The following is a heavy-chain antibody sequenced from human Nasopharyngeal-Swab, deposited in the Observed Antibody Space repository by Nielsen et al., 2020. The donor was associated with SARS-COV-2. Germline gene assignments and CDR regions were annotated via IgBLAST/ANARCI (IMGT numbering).Heavy chain of an antibody. J-gene: IGHJ6*02. D-gene: IGHD3-10*01. Sequence: GESLKISCTASGFTFGDYAMSWVRQAPGKGLEWVGFIRSQAYGGTTEYAASVKGRFTISRDDSKSIAYLQMNSLKTEDTAVYYCTRDIRVRGVPSDYYYGMDVWGQGTTVTVSS. CDR1: GFTFGDYA. CDR3: TRDIRVRGVPSDYYYGMDV. V-gene: IGHV3-49*04. CDR2: IRSQAYGGTT.